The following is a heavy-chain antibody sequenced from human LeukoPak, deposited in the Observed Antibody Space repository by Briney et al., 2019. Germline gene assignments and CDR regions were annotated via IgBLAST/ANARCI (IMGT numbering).Heavy chain of an antibody. D-gene: IGHD5-24*01. CDR3: ARDGTGVYNLVQY. J-gene: IGHJ4*02. Sequence: GASVKVSCKASGYTLIGYYMHWVRQAPGQGLEWMGWINPNSGGTNYAQKFQGRVTMTRDTSISAVYMELSRLRSDDTAVYYCARDGTGVYNLVQYWGQGTLVTVSS. V-gene: IGHV1-2*02. CDR2: INPNSGGT. CDR1: GYTLIGYY.